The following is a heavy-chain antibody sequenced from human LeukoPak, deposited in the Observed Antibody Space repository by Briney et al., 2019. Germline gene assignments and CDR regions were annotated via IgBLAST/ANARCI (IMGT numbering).Heavy chain of an antibody. CDR3: ARATVTRTYDAFDI. V-gene: IGHV1-18*01. J-gene: IGHJ3*02. CDR1: GYTFTSYG. CDR2: ISAYNGNT. Sequence: VASVKVSCKASGYTFTSYGISWVRQAPGQGLEWMGWISAYNGNTNYAQKLQGRVTMTTDTSTSTAYMELRSLRSDDTAVYYCARATVTRTYDAFDIWGQGTMVTVSS. D-gene: IGHD4-17*01.